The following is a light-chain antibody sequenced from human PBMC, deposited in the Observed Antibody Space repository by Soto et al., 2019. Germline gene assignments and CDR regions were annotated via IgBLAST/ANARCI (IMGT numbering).Light chain of an antibody. CDR3: QQYGSSPT. J-gene: IGKJ1*01. V-gene: IGKV3-20*01. CDR2: SAS. CDR1: QTITSGY. Sequence: EIVLTQSPGTLSLSPGERATLSCRASQTITSGYLAWYQQKPGQAPRLLIFSASNRATGIPDRFSGSGSGTDFTLTITRLEPEDYAVYYCQQYGSSPTFGQGTKVEIK.